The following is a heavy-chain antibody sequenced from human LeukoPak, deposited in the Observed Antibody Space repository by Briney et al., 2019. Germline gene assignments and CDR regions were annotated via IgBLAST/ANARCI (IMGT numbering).Heavy chain of an antibody. D-gene: IGHD5-12*01. Sequence: ASVKVSCKASGYTFTSYGISWVRQAPGQGLEWMGWISAYNGNTNYAQKLQGRVTMTTDTSTSTAYMELRSLRSDDTAVYYCASGRLRRYYYYYGMDVWGQGTTVTVSS. CDR1: GYTFTSYG. CDR3: ASGRLRRYYYYYGMDV. J-gene: IGHJ6*02. CDR2: ISAYNGNT. V-gene: IGHV1-18*01.